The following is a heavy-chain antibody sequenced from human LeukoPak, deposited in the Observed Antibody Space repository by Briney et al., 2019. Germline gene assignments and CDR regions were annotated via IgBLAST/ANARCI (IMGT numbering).Heavy chain of an antibody. J-gene: IGHJ4*02. CDR1: GFTFSNYW. V-gene: IGHV3-74*01. D-gene: IGHD3-3*01. Sequence: GESLKISCAASGFTFSNYWMHWVRQVPGKGLVWVSYIKSDGTTNYADSVKGRFTISRDNAKSTLFLQMNSLRAEDTALYYCARDRYSYDHWGQGTLVTVSS. CDR3: ARDRYSYDH. CDR2: IKSDGTT.